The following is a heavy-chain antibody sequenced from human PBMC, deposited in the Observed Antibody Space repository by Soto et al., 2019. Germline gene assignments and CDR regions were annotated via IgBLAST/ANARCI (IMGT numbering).Heavy chain of an antibody. J-gene: IGHJ4*02. Sequence: QPGGSLRLSCAASGFTFSSYAMSWVRQAPGKGLEWVSAISGSGGSTYYADSVKGRFTISRDNSKNTLYLQMNSLRAEDTAVYYYAKDSSSGWYGHFDYWGQGTLVTVSS. V-gene: IGHV3-23*01. CDR2: ISGSGGST. CDR1: GFTFSSYA. CDR3: AKDSSSGWYGHFDY. D-gene: IGHD6-19*01.